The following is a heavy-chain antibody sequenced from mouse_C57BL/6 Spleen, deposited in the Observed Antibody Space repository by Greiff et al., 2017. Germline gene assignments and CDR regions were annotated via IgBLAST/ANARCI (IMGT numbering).Heavy chain of an antibody. CDR1: GFTFTDYY. CDR3: ARYYGNYGGYCDY. J-gene: IGHJ2*01. Sequence: EVKVVESGGGLVQPGGSLSLSCAASGFTFTDYYMSWVRQPPGKALEWLGFIRNKANGYTTEYSASVKGRFTISRDNSQSILYLQMNALRAEDSATYYCARYYGNYGGYCDYWGQGTTLTVSS. D-gene: IGHD2-1*01. CDR2: IRNKANGYTT. V-gene: IGHV7-3*01.